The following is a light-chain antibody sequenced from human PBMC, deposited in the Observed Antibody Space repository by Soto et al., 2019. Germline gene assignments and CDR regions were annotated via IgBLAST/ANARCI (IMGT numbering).Light chain of an antibody. CDR1: TGAVTSDHF. J-gene: IGLJ2*01. V-gene: IGLV7-43*01. CDR2: STS. CDR3: LLYSGGAQPWI. Sequence: QAVLTQEPSLTVSPGGTVTLTCASNTGAVTSDHFPNWFQQKPGQAPRPLIYSTSKKHSWTPARSSGSLLGGRAALTLSGVQPEDEGDYYCLLYSGGAQPWIFGGGTKVTVL.